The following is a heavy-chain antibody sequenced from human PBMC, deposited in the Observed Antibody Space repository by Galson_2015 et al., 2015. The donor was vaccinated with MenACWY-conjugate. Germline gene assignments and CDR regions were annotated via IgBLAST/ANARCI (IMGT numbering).Heavy chain of an antibody. CDR3: TRLEDLGGSQTGLYHFDY. CDR1: GFTFSNYG. CDR2: ISGSGEHT. D-gene: IGHD1-26*01. Sequence: SLRLSCAATGFTFSNYGMNWVRQAPGKGLEWVSAISGSGEHTYYAHSVKGRFTISRDNSRNTLSLQMNSLRAEDTALYYCTRLEDLGGSQTGLYHFDYWGQGVLVTVSS. J-gene: IGHJ4*02. V-gene: IGHV3-23*01.